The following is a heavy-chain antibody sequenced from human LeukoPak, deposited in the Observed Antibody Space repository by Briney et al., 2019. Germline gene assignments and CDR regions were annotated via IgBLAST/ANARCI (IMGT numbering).Heavy chain of an antibody. D-gene: IGHD1-26*01. J-gene: IGHJ3*02. Sequence: GGSLRLTCSASGLTLSIYAMGWVRQAPGKGLQWVAGISGSGRDTYSAESVKGRFTISRDNSKNTLYLQMNSLRAEDTAVYYCAKDLTVLGGVDIWGQGTMVTVSS. CDR3: AKDLTVLGGVDI. V-gene: IGHV3-23*01. CDR2: ISGSGRDT. CDR1: GLTLSIYA.